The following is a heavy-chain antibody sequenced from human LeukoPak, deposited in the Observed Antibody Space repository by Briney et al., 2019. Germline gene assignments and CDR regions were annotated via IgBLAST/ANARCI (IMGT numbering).Heavy chain of an antibody. CDR2: ISYDGSNK. J-gene: IGHJ4*02. CDR3: ATRPKPSGNSSGLY. CDR1: GFTFSSYA. D-gene: IGHD6-19*01. Sequence: GRSLRLSCAASGFTFSSYAMHWVRQAPGKGLEWVAVISYDGSNKYYADSVKGRFTISRDNSKNTLYLQMNSLRAEDTAVYYCATRPKPSGNSSGLYWGQGTLVNVSS. V-gene: IGHV3-30*04.